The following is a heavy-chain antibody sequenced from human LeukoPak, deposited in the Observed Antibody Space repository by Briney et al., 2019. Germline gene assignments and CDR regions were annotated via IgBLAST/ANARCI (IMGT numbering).Heavy chain of an antibody. D-gene: IGHD6-19*01. CDR3: ARDPTEHGVAGSWDHAFDI. CDR1: GGSISSSSYY. V-gene: IGHV4-39*07. Sequence: PSETLSLTCTVSGGSISSSSYYWGWIRQPPGKGLEWIGSIYYSGSTYYNPSLKSRVTISVDTSKNQFSLKLSSVTAADTAVYYCARDPTEHGVAGSWDHAFDIWGQGTMVTVSS. J-gene: IGHJ3*02. CDR2: IYYSGST.